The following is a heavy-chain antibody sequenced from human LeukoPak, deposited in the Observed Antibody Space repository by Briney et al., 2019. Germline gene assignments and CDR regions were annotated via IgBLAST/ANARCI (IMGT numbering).Heavy chain of an antibody. CDR2: ISYDGSNR. CDR3: ARDRSESPVDWGSFDY. Sequence: GRSLRLSCAASGFTFSSYAMHWVRQAPGKGLEWVAVISYDGSNRYYADSVKGRFTISRDNSKNTLYLQMNSLRAEDTAVYYCARDRSESPVDWGSFDYWGQGTLVTVSS. D-gene: IGHD7-27*01. J-gene: IGHJ4*02. CDR1: GFTFSSYA. V-gene: IGHV3-30-3*01.